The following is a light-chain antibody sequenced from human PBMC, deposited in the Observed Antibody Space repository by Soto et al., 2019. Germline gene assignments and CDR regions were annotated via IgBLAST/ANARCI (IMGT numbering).Light chain of an antibody. CDR1: SSDVGSYNY. J-gene: IGLJ1*01. CDR3: TSYITAGTYV. CDR2: DVS. V-gene: IGLV2-14*03. Sequence: QSVLTQPASVSGSHGQSITISCTETSSDVGSYNYVSWYQQHPGKAPKLMIYDVSNRPSGVSDRFSGSKSGNTASLTISGLQAEDEADYYCTSYITAGTYVFGTGTKVTVL.